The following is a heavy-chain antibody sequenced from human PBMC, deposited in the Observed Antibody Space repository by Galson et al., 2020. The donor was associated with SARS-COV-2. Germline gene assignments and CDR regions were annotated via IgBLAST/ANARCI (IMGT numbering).Heavy chain of an antibody. D-gene: IGHD1-26*01. CDR2: SSVSNDNT. Sequence: ASVKVSCKASPYSFTSYGITWVRQAPGQGLEWMGWSSVSNDNTNYAQNFQGRLTLTTDTSTNTAYMELRSLRSDDTAVYYCASSGMVVKLYAFDTWGQGTMVTVSS. V-gene: IGHV1-18*04. CDR1: PYSFTSYG. J-gene: IGHJ3*02. CDR3: ASSGMVVKLYAFDT.